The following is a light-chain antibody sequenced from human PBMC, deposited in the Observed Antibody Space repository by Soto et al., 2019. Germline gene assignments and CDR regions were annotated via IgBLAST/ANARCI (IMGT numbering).Light chain of an antibody. CDR3: CSYAGNSRT. CDR1: ISDVGSYNL. J-gene: IGLJ1*01. Sequence: QSALTQPASVSGSPGQSITISCTGSISDVGSYNLVSWYQHHPGKVPKVIIYEATKRTSGVSSRFSGSKSPNAASLTISGLQAEDEADYYCCSYAGNSRTFGSGTKLTVL. CDR2: EAT. V-gene: IGLV2-23*01.